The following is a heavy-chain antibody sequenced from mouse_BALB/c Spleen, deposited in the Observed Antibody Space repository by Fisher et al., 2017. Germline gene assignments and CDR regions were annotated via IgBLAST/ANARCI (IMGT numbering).Heavy chain of an antibody. V-gene: IGHV1-4*01. D-gene: IGHD2-4*01. CDR3: ARSTMITTKGSDFDY. J-gene: IGHJ2*01. Sequence: KFKGKATLTADKSSSTAYMQLSSLTSEDSAVYYCARSTMITTKGSDFDYWGQGTTLTVSS.